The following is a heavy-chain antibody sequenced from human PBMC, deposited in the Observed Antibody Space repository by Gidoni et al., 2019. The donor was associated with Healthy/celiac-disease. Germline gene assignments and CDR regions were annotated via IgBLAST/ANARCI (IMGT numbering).Heavy chain of an antibody. CDR1: GGSISSSNC. CDR3: ARILTGTRHYNWFDP. D-gene: IGHD1-7*01. J-gene: IGHJ5*02. CDR2: IYHSGST. Sequence: QVQLQESGPGLVKPLGTLSLTCAVSGGSISSSNCWSWVRQPPGKGLAWIVEIYHSGSTKYNPSLKSRVTISVDKSKTHFSLKLSSVTAADTAVYYCARILTGTRHYNWFDPWGQGTLVTVSS. V-gene: IGHV4-4*02.